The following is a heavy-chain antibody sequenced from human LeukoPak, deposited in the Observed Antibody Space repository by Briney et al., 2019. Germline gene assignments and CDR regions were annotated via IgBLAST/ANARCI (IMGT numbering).Heavy chain of an antibody. V-gene: IGHV3-7*01. J-gene: IGHJ4*02. CDR1: GFTFSSYW. D-gene: IGHD2-2*01. CDR2: IKYDGSAK. Sequence: PGGSLRLSCAASGFTFSSYWMTWVRQPPGKGLEWVANIKYDGSAKYYGDSVKGRFTISRDNTKNSLYLQMNSLRAEDTAVYYCARVIVLVEGASDHFDYWGQGTPDTVHS. CDR3: ARVIVLVEGASDHFDY.